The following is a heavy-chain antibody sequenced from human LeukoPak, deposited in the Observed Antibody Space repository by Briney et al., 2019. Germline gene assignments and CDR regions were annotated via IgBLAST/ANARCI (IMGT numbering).Heavy chain of an antibody. V-gene: IGHV3-23*01. CDR2: ISGSGGST. CDR3: ARERRVAVAGTPDY. J-gene: IGHJ4*02. CDR1: GFTFSSYA. Sequence: GGSLRLSCAASGFTFSSYAMSWVRQAPGKGLEWVSAISGSGGSTYYEDSVKGRFTISRDNAKNSLYLQMNSLRAEDTAVYYCARERRVAVAGTPDYWGQGTLVTVSS. D-gene: IGHD6-19*01.